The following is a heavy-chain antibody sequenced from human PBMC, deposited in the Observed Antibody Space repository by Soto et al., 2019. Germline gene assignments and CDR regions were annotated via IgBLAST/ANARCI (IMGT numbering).Heavy chain of an antibody. D-gene: IGHD4-4*01. V-gene: IGHV1-8*01. J-gene: IGHJ6*03. CDR2: MNPNSGNT. CDR1: GYTFTSYD. Sequence: GASVKVSCKASGYTFTSYDINWVRQATGQGLEWMGWMNPNSGNTGYAQKFQGRVTMTRNTSISTAYMELSSLRSEDTAVYYCARVIQYAYYYYMDVWGQGTTVTVSS. CDR3: ARVIQYAYYYYMDV.